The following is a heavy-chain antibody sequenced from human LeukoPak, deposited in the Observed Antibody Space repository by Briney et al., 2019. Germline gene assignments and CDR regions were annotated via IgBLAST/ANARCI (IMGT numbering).Heavy chain of an antibody. Sequence: SETLSLTCTVSGGSISSYYWSWIRQPPGKGLEWIGYIYYSGSTNYNPSLKSRVTISVDTSKNQFSLKLSSVTAADTAVYYYARSVAGDFDYWGQGTLVTVSS. J-gene: IGHJ4*02. CDR1: GGSISSYY. V-gene: IGHV4-59*01. CDR2: IYYSGST. CDR3: ARSVAGDFDY.